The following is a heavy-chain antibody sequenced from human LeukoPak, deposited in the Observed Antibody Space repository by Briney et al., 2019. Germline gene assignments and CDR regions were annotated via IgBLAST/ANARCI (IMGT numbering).Heavy chain of an antibody. V-gene: IGHV3-48*03. J-gene: IGHJ6*02. CDR1: GFTYSSYE. Sequence: GGSQRLFCAASGFTYSSYEMNWVRQAPGKGLEWVSYISSSGSTIYYADSAKGRFTISRDNAKNSLYLQMNSLRAEDTAVYYCATGDRDYYYGMDVWGQGTTVTVSS. CDR2: ISSSGSTI. D-gene: IGHD7-27*01. CDR3: ATGDRDYYYGMDV.